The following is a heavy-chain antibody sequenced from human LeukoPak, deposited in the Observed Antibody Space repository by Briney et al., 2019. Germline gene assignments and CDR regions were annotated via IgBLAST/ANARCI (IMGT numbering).Heavy chain of an antibody. CDR1: GFTVSSNY. D-gene: IGHD6-19*01. CDR2: IYSGGST. V-gene: IGHV3-53*01. J-gene: IGHJ6*02. Sequence: GGSLRLSCAASGFTVSSNYMSWVRQAPGKGLEWVSVIYSGGSTYYADSVKGRFTISRDNSKNTLYLQMNSLRAEDTAVYYCARDSTLSSSGWYKDYYYGMDVWGQGTTVTVSS. CDR3: ARDSTLSSSGWYKDYYYGMDV.